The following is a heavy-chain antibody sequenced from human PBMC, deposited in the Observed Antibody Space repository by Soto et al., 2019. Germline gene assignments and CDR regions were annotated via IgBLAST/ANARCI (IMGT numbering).Heavy chain of an antibody. CDR2: INPNSGGT. Sequence: ASVKVSCEASGYTFTGYYRHWVRQAPGQGLEWMGWINPNSGGTNYAQKFQGWVTMTRDTSISTAYMELSRLRSDDTAVYYCARGWIHGGNSRYYYGMDVWGQGTTVTVSS. D-gene: IGHD2-21*02. CDR3: ARGWIHGGNSRYYYGMDV. J-gene: IGHJ6*02. V-gene: IGHV1-2*04. CDR1: GYTFTGYY.